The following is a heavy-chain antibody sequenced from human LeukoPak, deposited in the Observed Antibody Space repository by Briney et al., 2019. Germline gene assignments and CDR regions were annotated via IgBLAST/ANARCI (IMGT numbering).Heavy chain of an antibody. V-gene: IGHV3-20*04. CDR3: TRGPDARGPNGPNWFDP. D-gene: IGHD2-8*01. J-gene: IGHJ5*02. Sequence: WGSLRLSCVASGFSFDDYGMHWVRQTPGKRLEWVSGINWDGESTGYADSVKGRFTISRDNAENSLFLQMNSLRAEDTALYYCTRGPDARGPNGPNWFDPWGQGTLVTVSS. CDR2: INWDGEST. CDR1: GFSFDDYG.